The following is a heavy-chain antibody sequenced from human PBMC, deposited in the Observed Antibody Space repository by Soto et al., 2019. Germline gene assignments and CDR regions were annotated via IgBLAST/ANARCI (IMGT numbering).Heavy chain of an antibody. V-gene: IGHV2-5*02. Sequence: QITLKESGPTLVKPTQTLTLTCTFSGFSLTTDRVGVGWIRHPPGEALEWLAVIYWDDSKTYRPSLESRLTITKDTSKNQVALTMTNSDSLDTATYYCAHAYGGRSLYWGQGTLVTVSS. CDR2: IYWDDSK. CDR1: GFSLTTDRVG. J-gene: IGHJ4*02. D-gene: IGHD1-26*01. CDR3: AHAYGGRSLY.